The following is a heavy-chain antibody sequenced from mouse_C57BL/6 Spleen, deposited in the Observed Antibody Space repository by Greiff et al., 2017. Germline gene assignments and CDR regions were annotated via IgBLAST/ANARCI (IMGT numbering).Heavy chain of an antibody. CDR3: AMRGFWDGPYYFDY. Sequence: QVQLKQPGAELVKPGASVKVSCKASGYTFTSYWMHWVKQRPGQGLEWIGRIHPSDSDTNYNQKFKGKATLTVDKSSSTAYMQLSSLTSEDSAVYYCAMRGFWDGPYYFDYWGQGTTLTVSS. CDR2: IHPSDSDT. CDR1: GYTFTSYW. D-gene: IGHD4-1*01. J-gene: IGHJ2*01. V-gene: IGHV1-74*01.